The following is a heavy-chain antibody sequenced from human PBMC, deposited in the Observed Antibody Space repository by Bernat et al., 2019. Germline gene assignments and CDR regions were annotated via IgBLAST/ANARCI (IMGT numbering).Heavy chain of an antibody. CDR3: AKDLFGELLAATYGMDV. CDR2: ISYDGGNK. Sequence: VQLLESGGGLVQPGRSLRLSCVASGFTFSSFGMHWVRQAPGKGLEWVAIISYDGGNKYYADSVKGRFTISRDNSKNTLYLQMNSLRAEDTAVYYCAKDLFGELLAATYGMDVWGRGTTVTVSS. CDR1: GFTFSSFG. D-gene: IGHD3-10*02. J-gene: IGHJ6*02. V-gene: IGHV3-30*18.